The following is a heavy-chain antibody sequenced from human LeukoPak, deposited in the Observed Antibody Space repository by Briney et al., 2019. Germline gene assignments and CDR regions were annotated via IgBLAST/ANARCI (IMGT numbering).Heavy chain of an antibody. CDR3: ARDAKWFDP. J-gene: IGHJ5*02. Sequence: PGGSLRLSCAASGFTFSSYGMHWVRQAPGKGLEWVANIKEDGSEKNCVDSVKGRFTISRDNAKNSLYLQMNSLRAEDTAVYYCARDAKWFDPWGQGTLVTVSS. CDR2: IKEDGSEK. CDR1: GFTFSSYG. V-gene: IGHV3-7*03.